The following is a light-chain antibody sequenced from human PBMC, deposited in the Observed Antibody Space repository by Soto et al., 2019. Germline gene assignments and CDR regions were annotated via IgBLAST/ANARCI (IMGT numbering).Light chain of an antibody. CDR3: QHYSYLIT. V-gene: IGKV3-15*01. Sequence: EIVMTQSPATLSVSPGERATLSCRASQSVGSNLAWYQQKPDRAPRLLIYGASTRATGIPTKFSGSGSGTEFTLTISSLQSEDFAVYYCQHYSYLITFGQGTRLEIK. J-gene: IGKJ5*01. CDR1: QSVGSN. CDR2: GAS.